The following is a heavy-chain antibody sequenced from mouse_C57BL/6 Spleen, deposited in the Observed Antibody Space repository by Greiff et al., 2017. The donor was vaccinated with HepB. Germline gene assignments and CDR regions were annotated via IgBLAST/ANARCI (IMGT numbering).Heavy chain of an antibody. Sequence: VQLQQPGAELVKPGASVKMSCKASGYTFTSYWITWVKQRPGQGLEWIGDIYPGSGSTNYNEKFKSKATLTVDTSSSTAYMQLSSLTSEDSAVYYCARGHYYGSMEPWFAYWGQGTLVTVSA. D-gene: IGHD1-1*01. CDR1: GYTFTSYW. CDR3: ARGHYYGSMEPWFAY. CDR2: IYPGSGST. V-gene: IGHV1-55*01. J-gene: IGHJ3*01.